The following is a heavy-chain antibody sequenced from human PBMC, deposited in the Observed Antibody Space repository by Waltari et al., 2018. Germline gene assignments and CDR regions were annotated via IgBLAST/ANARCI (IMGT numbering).Heavy chain of an antibody. CDR1: GGSISSSSYY. CDR3: AREGSGWWQYYFDY. Sequence: QVQLQESGPGLVKPSETLSLTCTVSGGSISSSSYYWGWIRQPPGKGLEWIGSIYYSASTYYTPSLKSRVTISVDTSKNQFSLKLSSVTAADTAVYYCAREGSGWWQYYFDYWGQGTLVTVSS. V-gene: IGHV4-39*07. J-gene: IGHJ4*02. CDR2: IYYSAST. D-gene: IGHD6-19*01.